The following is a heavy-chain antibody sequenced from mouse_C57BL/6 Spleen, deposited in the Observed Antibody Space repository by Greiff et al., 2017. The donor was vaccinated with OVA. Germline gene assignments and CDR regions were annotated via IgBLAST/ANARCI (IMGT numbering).Heavy chain of an antibody. CDR3: ARWDYDGGMDY. CDR1: GYSFTSYY. D-gene: IGHD2-4*01. V-gene: IGHV1-66*01. Sequence: QVQLQQSGPELVKPGASVKISCKASGYSFTSYYIHWVKQRPGQGLEWIGWIYPGSGNTKYNEKFKGKATLTADTSSSTAYMQLSSLTSEDSAVYYCARWDYDGGMDYWGQGTSVTVSS. CDR2: IYPGSGNT. J-gene: IGHJ4*01.